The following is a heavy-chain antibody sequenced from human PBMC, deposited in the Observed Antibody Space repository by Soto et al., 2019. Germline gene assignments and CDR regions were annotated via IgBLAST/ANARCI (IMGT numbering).Heavy chain of an antibody. D-gene: IGHD3-9*01. CDR2: ISAYNGNT. Sequence: ASVKVSCKASGYTFTSYGISWVRQAPGQGLEWMGWISAYNGNTNYAQKLQGRVTMTTDTSTSTAYMELRSLRSDDTAVYYCAREGDILTGYYLPPFYYYGMDVWGQGTTVTVSS. CDR3: AREGDILTGYYLPPFYYYGMDV. CDR1: GYTFTSYG. J-gene: IGHJ6*02. V-gene: IGHV1-18*01.